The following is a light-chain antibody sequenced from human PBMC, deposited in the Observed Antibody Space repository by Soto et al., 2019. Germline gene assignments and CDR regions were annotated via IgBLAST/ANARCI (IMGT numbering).Light chain of an antibody. Sequence: SYELTQPPSVSVAPGQTARITCGGNNIGSKRVHWYQQKPGQAPVLVVFDDRDRPSGIPERFSGSNSGNTATLTISGVGAGDEADYYCQVWDGFSDHYVFGTGTKVTAL. CDR2: DDR. CDR3: QVWDGFSDHYV. J-gene: IGLJ1*01. V-gene: IGLV3-21*02. CDR1: NIGSKR.